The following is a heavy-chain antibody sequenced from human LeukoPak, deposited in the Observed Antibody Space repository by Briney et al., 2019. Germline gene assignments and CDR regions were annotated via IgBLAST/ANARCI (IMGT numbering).Heavy chain of an antibody. Sequence: ASAKVSCKASGYTFTGYYMHWVRQAPGQGLEWMGWIIPNSGGTNYAQKFQGRVTMTRDTSISTAYMELSRLRSDDTAVYYCARDLSYYDFWSGYPRDYWGQGTLVTVSS. CDR2: IIPNSGGT. D-gene: IGHD3-3*01. CDR1: GYTFTGYY. J-gene: IGHJ4*02. CDR3: ARDLSYYDFWSGYPRDY. V-gene: IGHV1-2*02.